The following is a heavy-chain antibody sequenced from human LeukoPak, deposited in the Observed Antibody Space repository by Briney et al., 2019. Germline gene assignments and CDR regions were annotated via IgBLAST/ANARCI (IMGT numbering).Heavy chain of an antibody. CDR3: AKRRRIAVAGTTGNGMDV. J-gene: IGHJ6*02. Sequence: PGGSLRLSCAASGFTFSSYAMSWVRQAPGKGLEWVSAISDSGGSTYYADSVKGRFTISRDNSKNTLYLQMNSLRAEDTAVYYCAKRRRIAVAGTTGNGMDVWGQGTTVTVSS. V-gene: IGHV3-23*01. CDR2: ISDSGGST. CDR1: GFTFSSYA. D-gene: IGHD6-19*01.